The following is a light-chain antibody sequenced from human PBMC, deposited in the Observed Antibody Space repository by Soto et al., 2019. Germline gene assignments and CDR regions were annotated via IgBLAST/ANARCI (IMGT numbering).Light chain of an antibody. CDR2: SNN. Sequence: QSVLTQPPSASGTPGQRVTISCSGSSSNIGGNAVNWYQQLPGTTPKLLIYSNNQRPSGVPDRFSGSKSGTSASLAISGLQSEDEADYYCAAWDDSLSGYDFGTGTKLTVL. J-gene: IGLJ1*01. CDR1: SSNIGGNA. V-gene: IGLV1-44*01. CDR3: AAWDDSLSGYD.